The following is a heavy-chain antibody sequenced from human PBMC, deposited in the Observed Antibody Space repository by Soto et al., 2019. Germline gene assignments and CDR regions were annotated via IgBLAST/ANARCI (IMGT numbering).Heavy chain of an antibody. J-gene: IGHJ4*02. CDR2: ISGSGGST. CDR3: AKRGEITMVRGVMIGALDY. D-gene: IGHD3-10*01. CDR1: GFTFSSYA. Sequence: GGSLRLSCAASGFTFSSYAMSWVRQAPGKGLEWVSAISGSGGSTYYADSVKGRFTISRDNSKNTLYPQMNSLRAEDTAVYYCAKRGEITMVRGVMIGALDYWGQGTLVTVS. V-gene: IGHV3-23*01.